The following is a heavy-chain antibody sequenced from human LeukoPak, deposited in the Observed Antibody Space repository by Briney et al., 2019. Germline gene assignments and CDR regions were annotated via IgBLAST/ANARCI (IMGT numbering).Heavy chain of an antibody. Sequence: SETLSLTCTVSGGSISSGSYYWSWIRQPAGKGLEWLGRIYTSGSTNYNPSLKSRVTISVDTSKNQFSLKLSSVTAADTAVYYCARADGGWYYFDYWGQGTLVTVSS. J-gene: IGHJ4*02. CDR3: ARADGGWYYFDY. CDR1: GGSISSGSYY. CDR2: IYTSGST. V-gene: IGHV4-61*02. D-gene: IGHD6-19*01.